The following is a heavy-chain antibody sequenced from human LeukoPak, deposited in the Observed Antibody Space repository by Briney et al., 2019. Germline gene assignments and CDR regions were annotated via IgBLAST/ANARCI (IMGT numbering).Heavy chain of an antibody. V-gene: IGHV1-18*01. CDR1: GYTFTSYG. J-gene: IGHJ3*02. CDR3: ARDHILGHCSSTSCPPAFDI. Sequence: ASVKVSCKASGYTFTSYGISWVRQAPGQGLEWMGWISAYNGNTNYAQKLQGRVTMTTDTSTSTAYMELRSLRSDDTAVYYCARDHILGHCSSTSCPPAFDIWGQGTMVTVSS. D-gene: IGHD2-2*01. CDR2: ISAYNGNT.